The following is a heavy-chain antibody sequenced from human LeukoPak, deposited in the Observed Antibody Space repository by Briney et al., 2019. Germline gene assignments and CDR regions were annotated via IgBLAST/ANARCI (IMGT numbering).Heavy chain of an antibody. V-gene: IGHV3-30*18. J-gene: IGHJ6*02. CDR2: ISYDGSNK. CDR1: GFTFSSYG. CDR3: AKDRAAAGKLYYYGMDV. D-gene: IGHD6-13*01. Sequence: PTGGSLRLSCAASGFTFSSYGMHWVRQAPGKGLEWVAVISYDGSNKYYADSVKGRFTISRDNSKNTLYLQMNSLRAEDTAVYYCAKDRAAAGKLYYYGMDVWGQGTTVTVS.